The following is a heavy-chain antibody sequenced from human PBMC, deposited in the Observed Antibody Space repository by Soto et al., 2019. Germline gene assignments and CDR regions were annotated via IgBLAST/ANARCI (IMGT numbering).Heavy chain of an antibody. D-gene: IGHD6-13*01. CDR1: GGSISSSSYY. CDR3: ASRGIAAVDDKNWFDP. J-gene: IGHJ5*02. V-gene: IGHV4-39*01. Sequence: QLQLQESGPGLVKPSETLSLTCTVSGGSISSSSYYWGWIRQPPGKGLEWIGSIYYSGSTYYNPSLKSRVTISVDTSKNQFSLKLSSVTAADTAVYYCASRGIAAVDDKNWFDPWGQGTLVTVSS. CDR2: IYYSGST.